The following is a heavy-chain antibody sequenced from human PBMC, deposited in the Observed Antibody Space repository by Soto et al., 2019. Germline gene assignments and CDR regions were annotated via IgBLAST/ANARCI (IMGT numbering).Heavy chain of an antibody. CDR3: ARDRRIAVAGTGRSNYYYGMDV. D-gene: IGHD6-19*01. Sequence: SETLSLTSAVSGGSISSSNWCSWVRQPPGKGLEWIGEIYHSGSTNYNPSLKSRVTISVDKSKNQFSLKLSSVTAADTAVYYCARDRRIAVAGTGRSNYYYGMDVWGQGTTVTVSS. CDR1: GGSISSSNW. V-gene: IGHV4-4*02. J-gene: IGHJ6*02. CDR2: IYHSGST.